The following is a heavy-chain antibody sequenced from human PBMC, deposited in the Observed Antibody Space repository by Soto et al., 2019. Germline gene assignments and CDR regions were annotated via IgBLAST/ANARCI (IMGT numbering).Heavy chain of an antibody. CDR2: INTYNSNT. CDR3: ARAHDYNF. Sequence: ASVKVSCKASGYTFTNYGISWVRQAPGQGLEWMGWINTYNSNTDYAQKLQGRVSMTSDTSTTTAYMELRSLRSDDTAVYYCARAHDYNFWGQGTLVTVSS. J-gene: IGHJ4*02. V-gene: IGHV1-18*01. D-gene: IGHD4-4*01. CDR1: GYTFTNYG.